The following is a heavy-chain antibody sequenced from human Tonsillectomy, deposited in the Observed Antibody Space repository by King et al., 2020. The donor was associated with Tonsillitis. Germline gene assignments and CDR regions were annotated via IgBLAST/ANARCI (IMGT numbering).Heavy chain of an antibody. V-gene: IGHV3-9*01. CDR3: AKDIGPSTVVAHSFDY. J-gene: IGHJ4*01. D-gene: IGHD4-23*01. CDR1: GLNLEDYA. Sequence: VQLVESGGGLVQPGRSLRLSCAASGLNLEDYAMDWVRQPPGKGLEWVSGISWNSGAIAYADSVKGRFTISRDNAKNSLYLQMNSLRAEDTALYYCAKDIGPSTVVAHSFDYWGRGTLVTVSS. CDR2: ISWNSGAI.